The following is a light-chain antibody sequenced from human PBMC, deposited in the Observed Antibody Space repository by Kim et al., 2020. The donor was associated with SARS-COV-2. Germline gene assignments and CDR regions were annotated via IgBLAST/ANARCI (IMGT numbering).Light chain of an antibody. CDR1: QNIDNS. Sequence: DIQMTQSPSTLSASIGDRVTITCRASQNIDNSLAWYQQKPGKAPKLLMSKASTLETGVPSRFSGSGSGTEFTLTISSLQPDDFATYYCHQYNSFAYTFGQGTKLEI. CDR3: HQYNSFAYT. CDR2: KAS. V-gene: IGKV1-5*03. J-gene: IGKJ2*01.